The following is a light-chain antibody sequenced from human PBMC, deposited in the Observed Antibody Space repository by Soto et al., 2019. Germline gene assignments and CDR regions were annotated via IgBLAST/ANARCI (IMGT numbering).Light chain of an antibody. J-gene: IGKJ1*01. CDR3: QQYHNSPPT. CDR2: GAS. Sequence: EIVMTQSPATLSVSPGERATLSCRATQSLSSSLAWYQQKPGQAPRLLIYGASSRATGIPARFSGSGSGTEFTLTISSLQSEAFAVYYCQQYHNSPPTFGQGTKVAIK. V-gene: IGKV3-15*01. CDR1: QSLSSS.